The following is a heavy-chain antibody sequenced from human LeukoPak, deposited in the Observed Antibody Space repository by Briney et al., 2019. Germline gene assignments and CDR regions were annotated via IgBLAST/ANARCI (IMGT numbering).Heavy chain of an antibody. CDR3: ALGVRGVTFDY. D-gene: IGHD3-10*01. V-gene: IGHV3-23*01. Sequence: HPGGALRLSCAASGFTFSSYAMSWVRQAPGKGLEWVSAISGSGGSTYYADSVKGRFTISRDNSKNTLYLQMNSLRAEDTAVYYCALGVRGVTFDYWGQGTLVTVSS. J-gene: IGHJ4*02. CDR1: GFTFSSYA. CDR2: ISGSGGST.